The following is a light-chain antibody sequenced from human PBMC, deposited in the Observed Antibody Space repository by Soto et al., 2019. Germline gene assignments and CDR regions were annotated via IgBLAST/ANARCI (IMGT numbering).Light chain of an antibody. CDR1: ISDVGDYKF. CDR3: SSYAGNNNVV. J-gene: IGLJ2*01. V-gene: IGLV2-8*01. CDR2: EVN. Sequence: QSALTQPPSASGSPGQSVTISCTGTISDVGDYKFVSWYQQHPGKAPKLLMYEVNRRPSGVPDRFSGSKSGNTASLTVSGLRAEDEAEYYCSSYAGNNNVVFGGGTKVTVL.